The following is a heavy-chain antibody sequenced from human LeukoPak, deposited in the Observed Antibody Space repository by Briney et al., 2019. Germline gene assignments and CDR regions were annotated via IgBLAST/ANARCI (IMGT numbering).Heavy chain of an antibody. Sequence: PGGSLRLSCAASGFTFSSYGMHWVRQAPGKGLEWVAVIWYDGSNKYYADSVKGRFTISRDNSKNTLYLQMNSLRAEDTAVYYCAREGSSGYYYPNFDYWGQGTLVTVSS. V-gene: IGHV3-33*01. CDR3: AREGSSGYYYPNFDY. CDR1: GFTFSSYG. J-gene: IGHJ4*02. CDR2: IWYDGSNK. D-gene: IGHD3-22*01.